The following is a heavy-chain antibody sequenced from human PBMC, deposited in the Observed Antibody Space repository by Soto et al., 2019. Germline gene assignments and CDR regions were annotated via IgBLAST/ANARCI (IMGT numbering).Heavy chain of an antibody. D-gene: IGHD1-26*01. J-gene: IGHJ4*02. V-gene: IGHV4-31*02. CDR3: ALALGPTTGLDY. CDR1: GASTVSHYH. Sequence: QVQLQESGPGLVKPSQTLSLTCSVSGASTVSHYHWTWIRQPPGKGLEWMGYIFNSGTTFYNPSLTSRLSISMDTSGNHFSLELRSVTAADTAVYYCALALGPTTGLDYWGQXTLVXVXS. CDR2: IFNSGTT.